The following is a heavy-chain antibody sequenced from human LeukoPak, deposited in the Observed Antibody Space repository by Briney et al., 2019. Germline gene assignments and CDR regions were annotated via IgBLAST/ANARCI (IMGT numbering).Heavy chain of an antibody. CDR1: GFTFSSYS. CDR2: ISSSSSTI. J-gene: IGHJ4*02. D-gene: IGHD3-22*01. Sequence: GGSLRLSCAASGFTFSSYSMNWVRQAPGTGLEWVSYISSSSSTIYYADTVKGRFTISRDNAKNSLYLHMSSLRAEDTAGYYCARPPVPGVYYYGHFDYGGEETLVTVSS. V-gene: IGHV3-48*01. CDR3: ARPPVPGVYYYGHFDY.